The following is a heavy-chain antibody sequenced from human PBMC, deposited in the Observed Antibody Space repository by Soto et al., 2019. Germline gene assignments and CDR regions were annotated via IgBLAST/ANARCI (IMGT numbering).Heavy chain of an antibody. J-gene: IGHJ6*02. CDR2: VSWNSDTI. Sequence: EVQLVESGGGLVQPGRSLRLSCVASGFTFDEYAMHWVRQAPGKGLEWVSGVSWNSDTIGYADSVKGRFTISRDNVKNSLYLQMNSLRPEDTALYYCAQVGGLGSYYGWGMDVWGQGTTVTVSS. D-gene: IGHD3-10*01. CDR1: GFTFDEYA. V-gene: IGHV3-9*01. CDR3: AQVGGLGSYYGWGMDV.